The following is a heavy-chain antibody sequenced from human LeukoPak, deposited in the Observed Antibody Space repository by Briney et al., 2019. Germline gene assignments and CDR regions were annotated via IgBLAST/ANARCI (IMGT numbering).Heavy chain of an antibody. D-gene: IGHD2-2*01. CDR3: AHGTVYQLDY. CDR2: ILGGAGST. V-gene: IGHV3-23*01. J-gene: IGHJ4*02. Sequence: GGSLRLSCAASGFTFSSYDMTWVRQAPGRGLEWVSGILGGAGSTYYADSVKGRFTISRDNSKNTLYLQMNSLRAEDTAVYYCAHGTVYQLDYWGQGTLVTVSS. CDR1: GFTFSSYD.